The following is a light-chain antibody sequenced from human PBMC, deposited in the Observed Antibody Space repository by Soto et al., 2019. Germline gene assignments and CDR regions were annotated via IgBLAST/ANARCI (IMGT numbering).Light chain of an antibody. CDR3: QQSYSNPPI. J-gene: IGKJ4*01. Sequence: DIQMTQSPSSLSASVGDRVTITCRVSQSISSSLNWYQQKPGKAPKLLIYAASSLQSGVPSSFSGSGSGTDFTLTISSLQPEDFVTYYCQQSYSNPPILGGGNKVEIK. CDR1: QSISSS. V-gene: IGKV1-39*01. CDR2: AAS.